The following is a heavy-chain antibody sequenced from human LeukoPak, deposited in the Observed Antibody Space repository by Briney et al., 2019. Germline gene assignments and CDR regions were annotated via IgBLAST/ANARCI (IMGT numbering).Heavy chain of an antibody. CDR2: ISSSGSTI. V-gene: IGHV3-48*03. D-gene: IGHD3-22*01. CDR3: ARSGYYVYYFDY. Sequence: GGSLRLSCAASGFTFSSYEMNWVRQAPGKGLEWVSYISSSGSTIYYADSVKGRFTISRDNAKNSMYLQMNSLRAEDTAVYYCARSGYYVYYFDYWGQGTLVTVSS. CDR1: GFTFSSYE. J-gene: IGHJ4*02.